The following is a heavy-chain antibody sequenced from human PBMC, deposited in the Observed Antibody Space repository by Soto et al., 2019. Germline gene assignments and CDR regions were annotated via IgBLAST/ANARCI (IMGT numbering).Heavy chain of an antibody. V-gene: IGHV3-74*01. J-gene: IGHJ6*04. CDR1: GFTFSNYW. CDR3: ARGDCVGGTCYSLAGAFFYAMDV. D-gene: IGHD2-15*01. CDR2: INSDGSVS. Sequence: EVKLVESGGGLVQPGGSLRLSCAASGFTFSNYWMYWVRQAPGKGLVWVSRINSDGSVSSYADSVKGRLTISRDNVKNTLYLQMNSLRVEDTAVYYCARGDCVGGTCYSLAGAFFYAMDVWGKGTTVTVFS.